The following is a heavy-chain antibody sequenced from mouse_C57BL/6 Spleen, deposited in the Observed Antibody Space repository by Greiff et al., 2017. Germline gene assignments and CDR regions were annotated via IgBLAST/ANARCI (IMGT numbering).Heavy chain of an antibody. CDR2: IRNKANGYTN. J-gene: IGHJ4*01. V-gene: IGHV7-3*01. Sequence: EVHLVESGGGLVQPGGSLSLSCAASGFTFTDYYMSWVRQPPGKALEWLGFIRNKANGYTNEYSASEKGRFTISRDNSQSILYLQMNALRAEDSSTYYCARSYYYGSSPYAMDYWGQRTSVTVSS. CDR1: GFTFTDYY. D-gene: IGHD1-1*01. CDR3: ARSYYYGSSPYAMDY.